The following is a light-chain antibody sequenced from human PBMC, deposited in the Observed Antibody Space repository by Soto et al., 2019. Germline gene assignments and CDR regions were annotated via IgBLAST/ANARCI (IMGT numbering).Light chain of an antibody. J-gene: IGKJ1*01. V-gene: IGKV4-1*01. Sequence: DIVMTQSPDSLAGSLGERATSNCKSSQSVLYSSNNKNYLAWYQQKPGQPPKLLIYWASIRESGVPDRFSGSGSGTDFTLTISNLQAEDVAVYYCQQYYSPWTFGQGTKVEIK. CDR1: QSVLYSSNNKNY. CDR3: QQYYSPWT. CDR2: WAS.